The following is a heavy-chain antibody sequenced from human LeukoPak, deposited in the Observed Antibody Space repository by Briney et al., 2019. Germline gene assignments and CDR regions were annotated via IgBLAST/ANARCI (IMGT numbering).Heavy chain of an antibody. CDR3: ARGWFGANYYFDY. J-gene: IGHJ4*02. CDR2: IYYSGST. Sequence: PSETLSLTCTVSGGSISSYYWSWIRQPPGKGLEWIGYIYYSGSTNYNPSLKSRVTISVDTSKNQFSLKLSSVTAADTAVYYCARGWFGANYYFDYWGQGTLVTVSS. CDR1: GGSISSYY. V-gene: IGHV4-59*12. D-gene: IGHD3-10*01.